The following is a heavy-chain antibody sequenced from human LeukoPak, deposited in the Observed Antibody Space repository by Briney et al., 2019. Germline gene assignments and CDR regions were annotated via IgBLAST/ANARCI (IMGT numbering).Heavy chain of an antibody. CDR1: GFTFSNYG. Sequence: GGSLRLSCAASGFTFSNYGMHWVRQSPGKGLEWVAVIWYDGTNKYYADSVEGRFTISRDNSKNTLYLKMNSLRAEDTAVYYCAKDPPKGGYSYGYFEYWGQGTLVTVSS. CDR2: IWYDGTNK. D-gene: IGHD5-18*01. J-gene: IGHJ4*02. V-gene: IGHV3-33*06. CDR3: AKDPPKGGYSYGYFEY.